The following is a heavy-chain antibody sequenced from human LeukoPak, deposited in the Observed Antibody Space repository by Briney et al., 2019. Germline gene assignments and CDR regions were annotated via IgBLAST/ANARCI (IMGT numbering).Heavy chain of an antibody. V-gene: IGHV4-61*02. CDR3: ARRGVYDSSGYYND. CDR1: GGSISSGSYY. Sequence: PSETLSLTCTVSGGSISSGSYYWSWTRQPAGKGLEWIGRIYTSGSTNYNPSLKSRVTISVDTSKNQFSLKLSSVTAADTAVYYCARRGVYDSSGYYNDWGQGTLVTVSS. J-gene: IGHJ4*02. CDR2: IYTSGST. D-gene: IGHD3-22*01.